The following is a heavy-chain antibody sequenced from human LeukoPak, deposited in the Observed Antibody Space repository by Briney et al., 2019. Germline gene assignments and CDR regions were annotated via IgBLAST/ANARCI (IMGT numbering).Heavy chain of an antibody. CDR3: ARGQLPGYSSSWYNY. J-gene: IGHJ4*02. Sequence: ASVKVSCKASGYTFTSYDINWVPQATGQGLEWMGWMNPNSGNTGYAQKFQGRVTITRNTSISTAYMELSSLRSEDTAVYYCARGQLPGYSSSWYNYWGQGTLVTVSS. CDR2: MNPNSGNT. CDR1: GYTFTSYD. V-gene: IGHV1-8*03. D-gene: IGHD6-13*01.